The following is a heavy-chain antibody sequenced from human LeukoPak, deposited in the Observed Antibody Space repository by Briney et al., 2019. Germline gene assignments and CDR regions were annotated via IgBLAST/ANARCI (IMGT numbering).Heavy chain of an antibody. CDR3: ARGYCSSTSCYRHAFDI. CDR1: GYSISSGYY. CDR2: IYYSGST. J-gene: IGHJ3*02. Sequence: SETLSLTCTVSGYSISSGYYWGWIRQPPGKGLEWIGYIYYSGSTYYNPSLKSRVTMSVDTSKNQFSLKLSSVTAADTAVYYCARGYCSSTSCYRHAFDIWGQGTMVTVSS. D-gene: IGHD2-2*01. V-gene: IGHV4-38-2*02.